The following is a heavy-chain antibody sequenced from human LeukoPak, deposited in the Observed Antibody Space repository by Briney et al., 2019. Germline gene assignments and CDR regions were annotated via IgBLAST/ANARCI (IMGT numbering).Heavy chain of an antibody. CDR1: GGTFSTYA. Sequence: GASVKVSCKASGGTFSTYAISWVRQAPGQGLEWMGRIIPIFGVAKYAQKFQGRVTITADKSTSTAYMELSSLTSEDTAVYYCASEGTSLAGSWWFFPCGQGTLVTVSS. J-gene: IGHJ5*02. CDR3: ASEGTSLAGSWWFFP. CDR2: IIPIFGVA. V-gene: IGHV1-69*04. D-gene: IGHD6-19*01.